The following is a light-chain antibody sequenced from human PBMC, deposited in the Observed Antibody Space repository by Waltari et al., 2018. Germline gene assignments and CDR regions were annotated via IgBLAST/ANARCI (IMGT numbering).Light chain of an antibody. CDR2: KAS. Sequence: DIQMTQSPSTLSASVGDRVTITCRASQSISSWLAWYQQKPGKAPKPLIYKASSLESGVPSRFSGSGSGTEFTLTISSLQPDDFATYYCQQYNSYSLVTFGQGTKLEIK. V-gene: IGKV1-5*03. CDR3: QQYNSYSLVT. CDR1: QSISSW. J-gene: IGKJ2*01.